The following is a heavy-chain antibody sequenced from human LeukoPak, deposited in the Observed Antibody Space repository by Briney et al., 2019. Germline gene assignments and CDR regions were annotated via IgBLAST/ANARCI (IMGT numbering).Heavy chain of an antibody. D-gene: IGHD5-18*01. CDR2: IYYTGST. J-gene: IGHJ4*02. Sequence: SETLSLTCTVSGGSISSYHWSWIRQPPGKGLEWIGYIYYTGSTNYNPSLKSRVTMSVDTSKNQFSLKLRSVTAADTAVYYCARGGYSYRYDYWGQGTLVTVSS. CDR3: ARGGYSYRYDY. CDR1: GGSISSYH. V-gene: IGHV4-59*01.